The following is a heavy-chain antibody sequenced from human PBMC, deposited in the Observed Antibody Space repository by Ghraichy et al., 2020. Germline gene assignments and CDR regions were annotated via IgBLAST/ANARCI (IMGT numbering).Heavy chain of an antibody. CDR2: ISGSGAST. J-gene: IGHJ4*02. CDR1: GFTFSSYA. CDR3: AKRDGSGWPRGFVDY. D-gene: IGHD6-19*01. V-gene: IGHV3-23*01. Sequence: GGSLRLSCAASGFTFSSYAMSWVRQAPGKGLEWVSAISGSGASTFYADSVKGRFTISRDNSKNTLYLQMNSLRAEDTAVYYCAKRDGSGWPRGFVDYWGQGTLVTVSS.